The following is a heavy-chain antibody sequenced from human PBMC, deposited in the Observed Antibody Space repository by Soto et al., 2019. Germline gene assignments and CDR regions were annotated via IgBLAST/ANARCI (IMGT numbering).Heavy chain of an antibody. CDR2: LSGSAGST. CDR1: GFTFSSYA. D-gene: IGHD3-3*01. V-gene: IGHV3-23*01. CDR3: AKGSVGYDFWSGYYPYYFDY. J-gene: IGHJ4*02. Sequence: GGSLILSCAASGFTFSSYAMSWVRQAPGKGLEWVSALSGSAGSTYYADSVKGRFTISRDNSKNTLYLQMNSLRAEDTAVYYCAKGSVGYDFWSGYYPYYFDYWGQGTLVTVSS.